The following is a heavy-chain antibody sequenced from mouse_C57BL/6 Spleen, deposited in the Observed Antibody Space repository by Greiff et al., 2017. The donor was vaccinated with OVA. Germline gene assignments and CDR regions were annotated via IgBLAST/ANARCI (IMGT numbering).Heavy chain of an antibody. CDR1: GYSITSGYY. CDR3: ARHGSSYFYAMDY. V-gene: IGHV3-6*01. CDR2: ISYDGSN. D-gene: IGHD1-1*01. Sequence: EVKLMESGPGLVKPSQSLSLTCSVTGYSITSGYYWNWIRQFPGNKLEWMGYISYDGSNNYNPSLKNRISITRDTSKNQFFLKLNSVTTEDTATYYCARHGSSYFYAMDYWGQGTSVTVSS. J-gene: IGHJ4*01.